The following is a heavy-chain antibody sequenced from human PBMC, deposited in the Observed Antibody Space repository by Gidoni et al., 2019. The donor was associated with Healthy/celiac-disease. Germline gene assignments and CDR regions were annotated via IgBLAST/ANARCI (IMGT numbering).Heavy chain of an antibody. Sequence: QLQLQESGPGLVKPSETLSLTCTVSGGSISSSSYYWGWIRQPPGKGLEWIGSIYYSGSTYYNPSLKSRVTISVDTSKNQFSLKLSSVTAADTAVYYCARRGEDYRGNSAWFDPWGQGTLVTVSS. J-gene: IGHJ5*02. CDR1: GGSISSSSYY. CDR2: IYYSGST. D-gene: IGHD4-17*01. V-gene: IGHV4-39*01. CDR3: ARRGEDYRGNSAWFDP.